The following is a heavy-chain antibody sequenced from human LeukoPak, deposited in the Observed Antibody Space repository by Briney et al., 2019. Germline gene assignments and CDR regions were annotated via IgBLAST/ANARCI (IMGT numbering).Heavy chain of an antibody. CDR3: ARGRYCTGHNCYFDY. D-gene: IGHD2-8*02. Sequence: PGGSLRLSCAAFEFTYRRYELNSVRQAPGEGLEWVSYTSSTGNTIYYGDSVQGRFTIPRDNANNSLYLQLNSLRAEDTAVYYCARGRYCTGHNCYFDYWGQGTLVTVSS. J-gene: IGHJ4*02. CDR1: EFTYRRYE. CDR2: TSSTGNTI. V-gene: IGHV3-48*03.